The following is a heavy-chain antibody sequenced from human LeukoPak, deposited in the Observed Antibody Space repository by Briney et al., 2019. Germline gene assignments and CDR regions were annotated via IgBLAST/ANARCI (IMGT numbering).Heavy chain of an antibody. CDR1: GGSISSYY. CDR2: IYTSGST. CDR3: ARTYCSGGSCYSIIPPAFDT. J-gene: IGHJ3*02. Sequence: SETLSLTCTVSGGSISSYYWSWIRQPAGKGLEWIGRIYTSGSTNYNPSLKSRVTMSVDTSKSQFSLKLSSVTAADTAVYYCARTYCSGGSCYSIIPPAFDTWGQGTMVTVSS. V-gene: IGHV4-4*07. D-gene: IGHD2-15*01.